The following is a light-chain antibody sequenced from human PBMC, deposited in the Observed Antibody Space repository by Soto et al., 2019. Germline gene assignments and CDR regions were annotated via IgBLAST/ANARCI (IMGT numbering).Light chain of an antibody. J-gene: IGKJ2*01. V-gene: IGKV3-15*01. Sequence: EIVMTQSPATLSVSPGERATVSCRASQSVSSNLAWYKQKPGQAPRLLIYGASTRATGIPARFSGSGSGTEFTLTIGSLQSEDFAVYYCQQYNNWPPTFGQGTKLEIK. CDR1: QSVSSN. CDR2: GAS. CDR3: QQYNNWPPT.